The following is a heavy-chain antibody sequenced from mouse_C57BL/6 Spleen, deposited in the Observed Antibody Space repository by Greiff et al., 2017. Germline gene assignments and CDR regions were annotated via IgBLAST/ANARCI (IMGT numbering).Heavy chain of an antibody. CDR3: ARAAVYCGSSYGYFDV. J-gene: IGHJ1*03. D-gene: IGHD1-1*01. CDR2: IYPGSGST. CDR1: GYTFTSYW. Sequence: QVQLQQPGAELVKPGASVKMSCKASGYTFTSYWLTWVKQRPGQGLEWIGDIYPGSGSTNYNEKFKSKATLTVDTSSSTAYMQLSSLTSEDSAVYYWARAAVYCGSSYGYFDVWGTGTTVTVSS. V-gene: IGHV1-55*01.